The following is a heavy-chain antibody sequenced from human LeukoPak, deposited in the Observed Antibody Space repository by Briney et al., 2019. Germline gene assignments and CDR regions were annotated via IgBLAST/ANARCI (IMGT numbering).Heavy chain of an antibody. CDR3: ARDTDDFWSGYYFDY. CDR1: GYTFTGYC. Sequence: GASVKVSCKASGYTFTGYCMHWVRQAPEQGLEGMGWINPNSGGTNYAQKFQGRVTMTRDTSISTAYMELSRLRSDDTAVYYCARDTDDFWSGYYFDYWGQGTLVTVSS. CDR2: INPNSGGT. J-gene: IGHJ4*02. V-gene: IGHV1-2*02. D-gene: IGHD3-3*01.